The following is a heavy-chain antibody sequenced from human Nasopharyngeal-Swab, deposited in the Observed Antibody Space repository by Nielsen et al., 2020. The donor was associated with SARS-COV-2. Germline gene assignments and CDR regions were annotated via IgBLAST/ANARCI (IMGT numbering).Heavy chain of an antibody. CDR2: IYYSGST. Sequence: RQAPGKGLEWIGYIYYSGSTNYNPSLKSRVTISVDTSKNQFSLKLSSVTAAGTAVYYCARDRAWDSSGWDYYYGMDVWGQGTTVTVSS. V-gene: IGHV4-59*01. CDR3: ARDRAWDSSGWDYYYGMDV. D-gene: IGHD6-19*01. J-gene: IGHJ6*02.